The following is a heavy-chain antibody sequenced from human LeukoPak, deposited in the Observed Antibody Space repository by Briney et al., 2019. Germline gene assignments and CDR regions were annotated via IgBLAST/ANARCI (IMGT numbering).Heavy chain of an antibody. V-gene: IGHV3-23*01. CDR3: ANLPATYDSSGYYLPHFDY. D-gene: IGHD3-22*01. CDR2: ISGSGGST. J-gene: IGHJ4*02. Sequence: GGSLRLSCAASGFTFSSYAMSWVRQAPGKGLEWVSAISGSGGSTYYADSVKGRFTISRDNSKNTLNLQMNSLRAEDTAVYYCANLPATYDSSGYYLPHFDYWGQGTLVTVSS. CDR1: GFTFSSYA.